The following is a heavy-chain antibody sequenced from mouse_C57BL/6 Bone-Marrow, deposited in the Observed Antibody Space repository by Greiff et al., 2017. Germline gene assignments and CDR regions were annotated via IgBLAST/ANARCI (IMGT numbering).Heavy chain of an antibody. CDR1: GYTFTSYW. CDR3: PRRTYYGSSSAWFAY. Sequence: VQLLQPGTELVKPGASVKLSCKASGYTFTSYWMHWVKQRPGQGLEWIGNINPSNGGTNYNEKFKSKATLTVDKSSITAYMQLSSLTSEDSAVYYCPRRTYYGSSSAWFAYWGQGTLVTVSA. V-gene: IGHV1-53*01. J-gene: IGHJ3*01. D-gene: IGHD1-1*01. CDR2: INPSNGGT.